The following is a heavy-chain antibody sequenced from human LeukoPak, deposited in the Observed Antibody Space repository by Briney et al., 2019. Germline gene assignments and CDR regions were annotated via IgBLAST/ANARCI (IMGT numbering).Heavy chain of an antibody. CDR3: ARESYSSSWHGYYFDY. CDR2: IYTTGST. CDR1: GGSINTYY. D-gene: IGHD6-13*01. J-gene: IGHJ4*02. Sequence: PSETLSLTCTVSGGSINTYYWSWIRQPAGKGLEWIGRIYTTGSTNYNPSLKSRVTISVDTSKNQFSLKLSSVTAADTAVYYCARESYSSSWHGYYFDYWGQGTLVTVSS. V-gene: IGHV4-4*07.